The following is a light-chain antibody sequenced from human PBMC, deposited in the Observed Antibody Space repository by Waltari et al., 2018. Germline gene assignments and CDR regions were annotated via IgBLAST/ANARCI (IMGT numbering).Light chain of an antibody. CDR3: SSYTSSSTLE. CDR1: SSDVGVYNY. CDR2: EVS. Sequence: QSALTQPASVSGSPGQSITISCTGTSSDVGVYNYVSWYQQHPGKAPKLMIYEVSNRPSGVSNRFSGSKSGNTASLTISGLQAEDEADYYCSSYTSSSTLEIGGGTKLTVL. V-gene: IGLV2-14*01. J-gene: IGLJ2*01.